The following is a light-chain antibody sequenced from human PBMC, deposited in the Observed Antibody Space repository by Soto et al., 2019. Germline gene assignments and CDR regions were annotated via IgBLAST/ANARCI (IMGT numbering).Light chain of an antibody. CDR1: QGISSA. V-gene: IGKV1-13*02. J-gene: IGKJ5*01. CDR3: QHFKGYPRS. Sequence: AIPLTQSPSSLSASIGDRFTITCRASQGISSALAWYKQKPGKATSLLIYGASTLESGVPSTFSGSGSGTLFTLTNSSLQPEDFATYNCQHFKGYPRSFGQRTRLEIK. CDR2: GAS.